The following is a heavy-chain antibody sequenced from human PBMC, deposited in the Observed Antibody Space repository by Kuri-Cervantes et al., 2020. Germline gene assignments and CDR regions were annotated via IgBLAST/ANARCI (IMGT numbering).Heavy chain of an antibody. J-gene: IGHJ4*02. CDR2: ILPSGSAM. V-gene: IGHV3-48*01. CDR3: ARDANCVGACSPYFDY. Sequence: GESLKISCASSGFTFSSYGMNWVRQAPGKGLQWVSYILPSGSAMYYADSVKGRFTISRDNAKNSLYLQMNSLRVDDTGIYYCARDANCVGACSPYFDYWGQGIMVTVSS. D-gene: IGHD2-21*02. CDR1: GFTFSSYG.